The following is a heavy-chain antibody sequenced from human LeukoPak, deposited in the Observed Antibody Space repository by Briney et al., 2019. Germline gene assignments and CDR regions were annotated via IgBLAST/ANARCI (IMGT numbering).Heavy chain of an antibody. CDR3: AKGSIAAAGNFFDY. V-gene: IGHV3-30*18. CDR1: GFTFSSYG. Sequence: GGSLRLSCAASGFTFSSYGMHWVRQAPGKGLEWVAVISYDGSNKYYADSVKGRFTISRDNSKNTLYLQMNSLRAEDTAVYYCAKGSIAAAGNFFDYWGQGTLVTVPS. CDR2: ISYDGSNK. J-gene: IGHJ4*02. D-gene: IGHD6-13*01.